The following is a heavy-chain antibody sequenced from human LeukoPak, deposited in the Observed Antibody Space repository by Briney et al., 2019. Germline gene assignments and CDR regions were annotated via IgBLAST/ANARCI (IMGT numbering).Heavy chain of an antibody. D-gene: IGHD4-11*01. Sequence: GWSLRLSCAASGFTFSSYGMHWVRQAPGKGLEWVAFIRYDGSNKYYADSVKGRFTISRDNSKNTLYLQLNSLRAEDTAVYYCVRLYDDYTNGHFDSWGQGTLVTVSS. J-gene: IGHJ4*02. CDR1: GFTFSSYG. CDR3: VRLYDDYTNGHFDS. V-gene: IGHV3-30*02. CDR2: IRYDGSNK.